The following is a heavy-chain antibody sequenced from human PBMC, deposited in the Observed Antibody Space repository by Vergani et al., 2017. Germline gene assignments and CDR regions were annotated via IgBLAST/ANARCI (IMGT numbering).Heavy chain of an antibody. Sequence: QVQLVESGGGVVQPGGSLRLSCAASGFTFSSYGMHWVRQAPGKGLEWVAFIRYDGSNKYYADSVKGRFTIARDKSKNTVYLQMNSLRAEDTAVYYCAKDSRDGYKKGGFDDWGQGTLVTVSS. CDR2: IRYDGSNK. V-gene: IGHV3-30*02. J-gene: IGHJ4*02. D-gene: IGHD5-24*01. CDR3: AKDSRDGYKKGGFDD. CDR1: GFTFSSYG.